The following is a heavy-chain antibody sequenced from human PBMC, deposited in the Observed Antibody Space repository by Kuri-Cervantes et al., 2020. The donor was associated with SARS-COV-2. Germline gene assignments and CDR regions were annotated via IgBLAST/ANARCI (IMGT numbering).Heavy chain of an antibody. CDR3: ARAEWELLPDYYYYYGMDV. J-gene: IGHJ6*02. D-gene: IGHD1-26*01. CDR2: ISGSGGST. CDR1: GFTFSSYA. Sequence: GESLKISCAASGFTFSSYAMSWVRQAPGKGLEWVSAISGSGGSTYYADSVKGRFTISRDNSKNTLYLQMNSLRAEDTAVYYCARAEWELLPDYYYYYGMDVWGQGTTVTVSS. V-gene: IGHV3-23*01.